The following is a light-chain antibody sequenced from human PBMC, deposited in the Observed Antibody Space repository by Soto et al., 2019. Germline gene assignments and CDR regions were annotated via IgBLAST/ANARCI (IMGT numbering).Light chain of an antibody. CDR2: EVN. Sequence: QSALTQPPSASGSPGQSVAISCSGTSGDIGGYDYVSWYQQHPGKAPKLIIYEVNKRPSGVPDRFSGSKSGNTASLTVSGLQAEDEADYYCSSYAGGGVFGGGTQLTVL. CDR3: SSYAGGGV. J-gene: IGLJ3*02. V-gene: IGLV2-8*01. CDR1: SGDIGGYDY.